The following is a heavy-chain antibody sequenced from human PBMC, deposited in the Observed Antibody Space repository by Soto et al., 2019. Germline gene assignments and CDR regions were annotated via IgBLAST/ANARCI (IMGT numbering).Heavy chain of an antibody. D-gene: IGHD2-2*01. CDR3: AIDIVVVPAAKKSVNY. CDR2: IIPILGIA. V-gene: IGHV1-69*02. J-gene: IGHJ4*02. CDR1: GGTFSSYT. Sequence: GASVKVSCKASGGTFSSYTISWVRQAPGQGLEWMGRIIPILGIANYAQKFQGRVTITADKSTSTAYMELSSLRSEDTAVYYCAIDIVVVPAAKKSVNYLGQGSLVT.